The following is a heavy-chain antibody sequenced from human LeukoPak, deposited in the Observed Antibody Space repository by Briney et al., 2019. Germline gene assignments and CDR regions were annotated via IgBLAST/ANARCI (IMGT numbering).Heavy chain of an antibody. CDR2: INHSGST. CDR1: GGSFSGYY. Sequence: RSSETLSLTCAVYGGSFSGYYWSWIRQPPGKGLEWIGEINHSGSTNYNPSLKSRVTISVDTSKNQFSLKLSSVTAAATAVYYCARSQYYYDSSGYYQMNYYYYYGMDVWGQGTTVTVSS. CDR3: ARSQYYYDSSGYYQMNYYYYYGMDV. J-gene: IGHJ6*02. D-gene: IGHD3-22*01. V-gene: IGHV4-34*01.